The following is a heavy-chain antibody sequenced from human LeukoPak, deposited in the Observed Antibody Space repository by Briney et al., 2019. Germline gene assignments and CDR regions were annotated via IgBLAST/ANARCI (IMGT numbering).Heavy chain of an antibody. D-gene: IGHD6-13*01. V-gene: IGHV3-66*01. CDR3: AKSRLGAAARDIDY. CDR2: IYSGGST. Sequence: TGGSLRPSCAASGFTVSSNYMSWVRQAPGKGLEWVSVIYSGGSTYYADSVKGRFTISRDNSKNTLYLQMNSLRAEDTAVYYCAKSRLGAAARDIDYWGQGSLVTVSS. J-gene: IGHJ4*02. CDR1: GFTVSSNY.